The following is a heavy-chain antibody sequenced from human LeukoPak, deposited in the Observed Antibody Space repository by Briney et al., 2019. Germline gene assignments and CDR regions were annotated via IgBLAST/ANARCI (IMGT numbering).Heavy chain of an antibody. CDR3: AIRPGIAAPVGGAFDL. CDR1: GGTFSSYA. V-gene: IGHV1-69*01. Sequence: ASVEVSCKASGGTFSSYAISWVRQAPGQGLEWMGGVIPIFGTANYAQKFQGSVTITADESTSTAYMELSSLRSEDTAVYYCAIRPGIAAPVGGAFDLCGQGIMVAVSS. D-gene: IGHD6-13*01. J-gene: IGHJ3*01. CDR2: VIPIFGTA.